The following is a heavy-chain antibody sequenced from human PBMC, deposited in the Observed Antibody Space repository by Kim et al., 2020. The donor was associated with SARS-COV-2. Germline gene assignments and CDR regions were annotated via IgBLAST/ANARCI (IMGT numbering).Heavy chain of an antibody. V-gene: IGHV1-46*01. J-gene: IGHJ4*02. CDR1: GYTFTSYY. CDR2: INPSGGST. CDR3: ARDMSDYGDSNGVLDY. Sequence: ASVKVSCKASGYTFTSYYMHWVRQAPGQGLEWMGIINPSGGSTSYAQKFQGRVTMTRDTSTSTVYMELSSLRSEDTAVYYCARDMSDYGDSNGVLDYWGQGTLVTVSS. D-gene: IGHD4-17*01.